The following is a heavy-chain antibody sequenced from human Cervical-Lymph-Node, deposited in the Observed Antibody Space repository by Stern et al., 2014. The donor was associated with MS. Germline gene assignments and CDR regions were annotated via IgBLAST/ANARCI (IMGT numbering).Heavy chain of an antibody. CDR3: THSHDSGLGDS. CDR2: IYWDDDE. Sequence: QVTLRESGPTLVKPTQTLTLTCTLSGFSLNTSGVGVGWIRQPPGRALEWLALIYWDDDERYNSSLKNRLTVTKDTSKNQVVLTLTNMDPVDTATYYCTHSHDSGLGDSWSQGALVTVSS. D-gene: IGHD6-19*01. J-gene: IGHJ4*02. V-gene: IGHV2-5*02. CDR1: GFSLNTSGVG.